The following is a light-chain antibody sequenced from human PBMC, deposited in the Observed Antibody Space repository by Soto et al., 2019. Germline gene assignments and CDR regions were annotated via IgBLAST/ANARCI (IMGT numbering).Light chain of an antibody. CDR1: QSVSSSY. J-gene: IGKJ1*01. CDR3: QQYGSSPRT. Sequence: EIVLTQSPGTLSLSPGERATLSCRASQSVSSSYLDWYQQKPGQAPRLLIYGASSRATGIPDRFSGSGSETDFTLTITRLEPEYCAVYYCQQYGSSPRTFGQRTKVEI. V-gene: IGKV3-20*01. CDR2: GAS.